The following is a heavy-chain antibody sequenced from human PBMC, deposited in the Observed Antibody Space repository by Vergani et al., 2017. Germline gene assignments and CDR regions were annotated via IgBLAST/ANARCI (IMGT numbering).Heavy chain of an antibody. CDR2: IRSKANSYAT. V-gene: IGHV3-73*02. CDR3: TRRGDYGGNLPLYYYYMDV. J-gene: IGHJ6*03. D-gene: IGHD4-23*01. CDR1: GFTFSGSA. Sequence: EVQLVESGGGLVQPGGSLKLSCAASGFTFSGSAMHWVRQASGKGLEWVGRIRSKANSYATAYAASVKGRFTISRDDSKNTAYLQMNSLKTEDTAVYYCTRRGDYGGNLPLYYYYMDVWGKGTTVTVSS.